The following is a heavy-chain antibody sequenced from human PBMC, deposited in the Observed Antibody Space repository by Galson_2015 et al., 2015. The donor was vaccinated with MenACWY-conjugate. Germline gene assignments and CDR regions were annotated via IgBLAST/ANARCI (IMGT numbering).Heavy chain of an antibody. J-gene: IGHJ3*02. V-gene: IGHV1-24*01. CDR1: GSSLSEIF. D-gene: IGHD2-2*02. Sequence: SVKVSCKVSGSSLSEIFMHWVRRAPGKGFEWMGGVNPEDGETIYAREFQGRVTMTEDTSTDTGYMELGRLRSEDTAVYYCARGAIYHALDMWGQGTMVTVSS. CDR2: VNPEDGET. CDR3: ARGAIYHALDM.